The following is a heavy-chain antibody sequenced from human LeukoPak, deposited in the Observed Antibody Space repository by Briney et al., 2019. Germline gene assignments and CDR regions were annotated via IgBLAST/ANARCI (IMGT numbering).Heavy chain of an antibody. CDR2: ISAYNGNT. V-gene: IGHV1-18*01. CDR3: ARDVNYYDSSGYPY. CDR1: GSPFTSYG. Sequence: ASVKVSFKASGSPFTSYGISWVRQAPGQGLEWMGWISAYNGNTNYAQKLQGRVTMTTDTSTSTAYMELRSLRSDDTAVYYCARDVNYYDSSGYPYWGQGTLVTVSS. D-gene: IGHD3-22*01. J-gene: IGHJ4*02.